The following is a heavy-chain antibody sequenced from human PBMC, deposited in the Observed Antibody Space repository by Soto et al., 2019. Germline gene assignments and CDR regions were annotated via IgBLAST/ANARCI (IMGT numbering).Heavy chain of an antibody. J-gene: IGHJ4*02. V-gene: IGHV3-9*01. D-gene: IGHD2-15*01. CDR1: GFTFDDYA. CDR2: ISWNSGSI. CDR3: AKDMGYCSGGSCYESFDY. Sequence: GGSLRLSCAASGFTFDDYAMHWVRQAPGKGLEWVSGISWNSGSIGYADSVKGRFTISRDNAKNSLYLQMNSLRAEDTALYYCAKDMGYCSGGSCYESFDYWGQGTLVTVAS.